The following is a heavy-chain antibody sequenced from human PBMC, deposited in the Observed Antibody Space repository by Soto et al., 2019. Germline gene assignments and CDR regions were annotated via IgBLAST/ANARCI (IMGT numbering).Heavy chain of an antibody. CDR2: IYYSGST. V-gene: IGHV4-59*01. D-gene: IGHD2-15*01. CDR3: ARVGVVVAATIFDAFDI. J-gene: IGHJ3*02. Sequence: SETLSLTCTVSGGSISSYYWSWIRQPPGKGLEWIGYIYYSGSTNYNPSLKSRVTISVDTSKNQFSLKLGSVTAADTAVYYCARVGVVVAATIFDAFDIWGQGTMVTVSS. CDR1: GGSISSYY.